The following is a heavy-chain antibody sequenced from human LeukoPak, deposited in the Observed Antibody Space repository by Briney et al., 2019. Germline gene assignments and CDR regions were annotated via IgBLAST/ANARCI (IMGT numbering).Heavy chain of an antibody. V-gene: IGHV4-30-2*01. D-gene: IGHD4-17*01. CDR3: ARGRHDYGGYYGMDV. J-gene: IGHJ6*02. Sequence: SQTLSLTCTVSGASISSGGYSWSWFRQPPGKALEWIGYIYDNEKSYYSPSLKSRATISIDRSKNQFSLKLSSVTAADTAVYYCARGRHDYGGYYGMDVWGQGTTVTVSS. CDR2: IYDNEKS. CDR1: GASISSGGYS.